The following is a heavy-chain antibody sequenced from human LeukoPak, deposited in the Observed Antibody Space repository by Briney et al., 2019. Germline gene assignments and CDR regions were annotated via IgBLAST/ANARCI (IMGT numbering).Heavy chain of an antibody. D-gene: IGHD1-26*01. J-gene: IGHJ4*02. CDR2: ISSSSSYM. V-gene: IGHV3-21*01. CDR1: RFTFSSYS. CDR3: ARGTPSGSYPDY. Sequence: GGSPRLSSAASRFTFSSYSMNSVRQAPGKGLEWVSSISSSSSYMYYADSVKGRFTITRDNAKNSLYLQMHSLRAEDTAVYYCARGTPSGSYPDYWGPGTLVTVSS.